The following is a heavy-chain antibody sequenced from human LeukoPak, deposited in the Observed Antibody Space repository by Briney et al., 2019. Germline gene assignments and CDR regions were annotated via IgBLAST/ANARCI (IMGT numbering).Heavy chain of an antibody. J-gene: IGHJ4*02. CDR3: ARYRGYGSGSYLYYFDY. CDR1: GVSISSYY. CDR2: IYYSGST. D-gene: IGHD3-10*01. V-gene: IGHV4-59*12. Sequence: SETLSLTCTVSGVSISSYYWSWIRQSPGKGLEWIGCIYYSGSTTYSPSLKSRITISVDTSKNQFSLKLSSVTAADTAVYYCARYRGYGSGSYLYYFDYWGQGTLVTVSS.